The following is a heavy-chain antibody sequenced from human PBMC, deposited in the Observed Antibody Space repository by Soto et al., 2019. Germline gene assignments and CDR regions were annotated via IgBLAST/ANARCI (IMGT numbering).Heavy chain of an antibody. D-gene: IGHD2-15*01. J-gene: IGHJ5*02. CDR2: IYYSGST. CDR1: GGSISSYY. Sequence: PSETLSLTCTVSGGSISSYYWSWIRQPPGKGLEWIGYIYYSGSTNYNPSLKSRVTISVDTSTSTVYMELISLRSEDTAVYYCARDRVDCSGGSCWRSVEDTWGQGTLVTVSS. CDR3: ARDRVDCSGGSCWRSVEDT. V-gene: IGHV4-59*01.